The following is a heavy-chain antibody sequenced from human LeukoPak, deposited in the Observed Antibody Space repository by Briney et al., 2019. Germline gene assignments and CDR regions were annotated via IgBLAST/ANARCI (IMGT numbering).Heavy chain of an antibody. V-gene: IGHV4-39*01. D-gene: IGHD3-9*01. CDR1: GGSISSSSYY. J-gene: IGHJ3*02. CDR3: ARHEGGYDILTGYFTHGFDI. CDR2: IYYSGRT. Sequence: PSETLSLTCTVSGGSISSSSYYWGWIRQPPGKGLEWIGSIYYSGRTYYNPSLKSRVTISVDTSKNQFSLKLSSVTAADTAVYYCARHEGGYDILTGYFTHGFDIWGQGTMVTVSA.